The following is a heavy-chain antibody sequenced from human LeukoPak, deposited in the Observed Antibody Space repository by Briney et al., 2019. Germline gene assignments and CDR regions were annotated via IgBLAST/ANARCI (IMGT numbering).Heavy chain of an antibody. CDR2: IRYDGSDK. J-gene: IGHJ4*02. Sequence: GGSLRLSCAASGFAFRYYAMSWVRQAPGKGLEWVAFIRYDGSDKYYADSVKGRFTISRDNSKNTLYLQMNSLRAEDTAVYYCAKDPHYYGSGSYYKAVDYWGQGTLVTVSS. D-gene: IGHD3-10*01. CDR1: GFAFRYYA. CDR3: AKDPHYYGSGSYYKAVDY. V-gene: IGHV3-30*02.